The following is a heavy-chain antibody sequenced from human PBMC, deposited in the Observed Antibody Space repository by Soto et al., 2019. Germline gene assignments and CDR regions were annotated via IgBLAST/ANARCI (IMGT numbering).Heavy chain of an antibody. J-gene: IGHJ6*02. Sequence: PSETLSLTCTVSGGSISSGGYYWNWIRQHPGKGLEWIGYIYYSGSTYYNPSLKSRVTISIDTSKNQFSLKLSSVTAADTAVYYCARGCIVGATYYYYYYGMDVWGQGTTVTVSS. D-gene: IGHD1-26*01. CDR3: ARGCIVGATYYYYYYGMDV. CDR2: IYYSGST. V-gene: IGHV4-31*03. CDR1: GGSISSGGYY.